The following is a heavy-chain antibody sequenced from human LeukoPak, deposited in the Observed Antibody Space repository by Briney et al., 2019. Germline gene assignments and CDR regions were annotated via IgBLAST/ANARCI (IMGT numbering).Heavy chain of an antibody. J-gene: IGHJ3*02. CDR3: ARATYYYDSTHPNDAFDI. Sequence: SVKVSCKASGGTFSSYAISWVRQAPGQGLEWMGRIIPIFGTANYAQKFQGRVTITTDESTSTAYMELSSLRSEETAVYYCARATYYYDSTHPNDAFDIWGQGTMVTVSS. CDR2: IIPIFGTA. D-gene: IGHD3-22*01. V-gene: IGHV1-69*05. CDR1: GGTFSSYA.